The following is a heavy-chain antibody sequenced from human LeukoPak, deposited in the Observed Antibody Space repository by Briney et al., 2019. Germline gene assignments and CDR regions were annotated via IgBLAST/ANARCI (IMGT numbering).Heavy chain of an antibody. Sequence: PGGSLRLSCAASGFTFSSYAMSWVRQAPGKGLEWVSAISGSGGSTYYADSVKGRFTISRDNSKNTLYLQMNSLRAEDTAVYYCAKDQVGYPTVTHPSAFDIWGQGTMVTVSS. CDR1: GFTFSSYA. D-gene: IGHD4-11*01. CDR2: ISGSGGST. V-gene: IGHV3-23*01. CDR3: AKDQVGYPTVTHPSAFDI. J-gene: IGHJ3*02.